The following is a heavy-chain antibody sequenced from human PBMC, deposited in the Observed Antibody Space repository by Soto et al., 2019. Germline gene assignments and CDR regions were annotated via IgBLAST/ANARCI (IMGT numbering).Heavy chain of an antibody. Sequence: WGSLRLPCVASGFTFSNYNMNWVRQAPGKGLEWVSHISGTSVYIHYADSVKGRFTISKDNAKNSVYLQMDSLRVEDTAVYYCAGEGALKPFSSWGQGALVTVSS. CDR3: AGEGALKPFSS. CDR1: GFTFSNYN. CDR2: ISGTSVYI. V-gene: IGHV3-21*04. J-gene: IGHJ5*02.